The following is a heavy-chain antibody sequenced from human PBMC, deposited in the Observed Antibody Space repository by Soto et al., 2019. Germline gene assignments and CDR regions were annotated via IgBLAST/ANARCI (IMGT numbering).Heavy chain of an antibody. CDR1: GFTVRSNY. J-gene: IGHJ6*03. CDR3: ATESMLLRFLEWLPPDYYYYYMDV. CDR2: IYSGGST. Sequence: PGGSLRLSCAASGFTVRSNYMSCVRQAPGKGLEWVSVIYSGGSTYYADSVKGRFTISRDNSKNTLYLQMNSLRAEDTAVYYCATESMLLRFLEWLPPDYYYYYMDVWGKGTTVTVSS. D-gene: IGHD3-3*01. V-gene: IGHV3-66*01.